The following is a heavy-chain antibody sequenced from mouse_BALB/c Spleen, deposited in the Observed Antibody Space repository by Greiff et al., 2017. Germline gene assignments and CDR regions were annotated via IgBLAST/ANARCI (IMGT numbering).Heavy chain of an antibody. CDR2: ISSGGSYT. J-gene: IGHJ4*01. D-gene: IGHD1-1*01. V-gene: IGHV5-6-4*01. Sequence: EVKLVESGGGLVKPGGSLKLSCAASGFTFSSYTMSWVRQTPEKRLEWVATISSGGSYTYYPDSVKGRFTISRDNAKNTLYLQMSSLKSEDTAMYYCTRVGSSYGGDYAMDDWGQGTSVTVSS. CDR1: GFTFSSYT. CDR3: TRVGSSYGGDYAMDD.